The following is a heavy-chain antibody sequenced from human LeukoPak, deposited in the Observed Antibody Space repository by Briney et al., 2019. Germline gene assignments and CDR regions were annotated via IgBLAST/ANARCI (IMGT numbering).Heavy chain of an antibody. J-gene: IGHJ5*02. CDR1: GGSINSAGYN. D-gene: IGHD2-2*01. CDR2: IYYSGST. CDR3: ARDLGRYCSGTTCPRWFDP. V-gene: IGHV4-31*03. Sequence: PSQTLSLTCTVSGGSINSAGYNWYWIRQHPGKGLEWIGYIYYSGSTYYNPSLKSRLTISIDTSKNQFSLRLSSVTAADTAVYYCARDLGRYCSGTTCPRWFDPWGQGTLVTVSS.